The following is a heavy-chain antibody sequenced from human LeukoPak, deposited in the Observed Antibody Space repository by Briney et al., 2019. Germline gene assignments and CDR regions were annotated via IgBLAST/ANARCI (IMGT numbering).Heavy chain of an antibody. CDR1: GFTFDDYG. Sequence: PGGSLRLSCAASGFTFDDYGMSWVRQAPGKGLEWVSGINWNGGSTGYADSVKGRFTISRDNAKNSLYLQMNSLRAEDTALYYCARDQQPEGRIVVVTAIGTAWFDYWGQGTVVTVSS. J-gene: IGHJ4*02. CDR2: INWNGGST. CDR3: ARDQQPEGRIVVVTAIGTAWFDY. D-gene: IGHD2-21*02. V-gene: IGHV3-20*04.